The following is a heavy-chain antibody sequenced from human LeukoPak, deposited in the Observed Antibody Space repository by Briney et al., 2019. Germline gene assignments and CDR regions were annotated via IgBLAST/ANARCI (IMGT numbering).Heavy chain of an antibody. Sequence: GGSLRLSCAASGFTSSSYGMHWVRQAPGKGLEWVAFIRYDGSNKYYADSVKGRFTISRDNSKNTLYLQMNSLRAEDTAVYYCARSWTDIVVVPAAVVYWGQGTLVTVSS. CDR2: IRYDGSNK. J-gene: IGHJ4*02. CDR3: ARSWTDIVVVPAAVVY. V-gene: IGHV3-30*02. D-gene: IGHD2-2*01. CDR1: GFTSSSYG.